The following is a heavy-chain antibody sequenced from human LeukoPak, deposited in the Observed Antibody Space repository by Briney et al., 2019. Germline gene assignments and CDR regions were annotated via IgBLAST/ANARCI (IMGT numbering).Heavy chain of an antibody. CDR1: GGSFSCYY. CDR3: ARSKVRVRGVDY. D-gene: IGHD3-10*01. CDR2: INHSGST. Sequence: SETLSLTCAVYGGSFSCYYWSWIRQPPGKGLEWIGEINHSGSTNYNPSLKSRVTISVETSKNQFSLKLSSVTAADTAVYYCARSKVRVRGVDYWGQGTLVTVSS. J-gene: IGHJ4*02. V-gene: IGHV4-34*01.